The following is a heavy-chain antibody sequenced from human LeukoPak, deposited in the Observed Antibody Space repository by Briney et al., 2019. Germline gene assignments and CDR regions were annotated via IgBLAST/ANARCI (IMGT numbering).Heavy chain of an antibody. CDR1: GYTFTSYG. Sequence: PSASVKVSCKASGYTFTSYGISWVRQAPGQGLEWMGWISAYNGNTNYAQKLQGRVTMTTDTSTSTAYMELRSLRSDDTVVYYCAREGAAGYYYYYYMDVWGKGTTVTVSS. J-gene: IGHJ6*03. V-gene: IGHV1-18*01. D-gene: IGHD6-13*01. CDR2: ISAYNGNT. CDR3: AREGAAGYYYYYYMDV.